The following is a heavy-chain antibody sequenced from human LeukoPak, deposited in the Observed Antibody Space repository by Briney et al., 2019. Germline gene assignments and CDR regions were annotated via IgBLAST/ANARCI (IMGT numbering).Heavy chain of an antibody. CDR2: ISGSGGST. J-gene: IGHJ4*02. CDR1: GFTLSSYA. D-gene: IGHD6-13*01. Sequence: GGSLRLSCAASGFTLSSYAMSWVRQAPGKGLEWVSAISGSGGSTHYADSVKGRFTISRDNSKNTLYLQMNSLRAEDTAVYYCAKHREYSSSWYYFDYWGQGTLVTVSS. V-gene: IGHV3-23*01. CDR3: AKHREYSSSWYYFDY.